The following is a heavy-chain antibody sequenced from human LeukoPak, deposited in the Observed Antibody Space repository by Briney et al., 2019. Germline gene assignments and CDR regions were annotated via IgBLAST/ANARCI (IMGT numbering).Heavy chain of an antibody. CDR1: GNSISSGDNY. D-gene: IGHD3-10*01. Sequence: SETLSLTCTVSGNSISSGDNYWSWIRQPAGKGLEWIGRIYTSGSTNYNPSLKSRVTISVDTSKNQFSLKLSSVTAADTAVYYCARGALGLDVINYYYMDVWGKGTTVTVSS. V-gene: IGHV4-61*02. J-gene: IGHJ6*03. CDR2: IYTSGST. CDR3: ARGALGLDVINYYYMDV.